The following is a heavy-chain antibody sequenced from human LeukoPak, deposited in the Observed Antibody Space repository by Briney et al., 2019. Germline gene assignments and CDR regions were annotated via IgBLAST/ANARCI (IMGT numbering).Heavy chain of an antibody. J-gene: IGHJ4*02. D-gene: IGHD1-26*01. V-gene: IGHV4-34*01. CDR2: INHSGST. CDR3: ARGALKWELPPIRARKSYYFDY. CDR1: GGSFSGYY. Sequence: PSETLSLTCAVYGGSFSGYYWSWIRQPPGKGLEWIGEINHSGSTNYNPSLKSRVTISVDTSKNQFSLKLSSVTAADTAVYYCARGALKWELPPIRARKSYYFDYWGQGTLVTVSS.